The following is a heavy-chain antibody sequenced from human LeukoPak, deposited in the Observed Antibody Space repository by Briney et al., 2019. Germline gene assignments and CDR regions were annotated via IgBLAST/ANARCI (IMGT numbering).Heavy chain of an antibody. Sequence: GRSLRLSCAASGLIFSGYVMSWARQAPGKGLEWVASISANGSRTYYTESVKGHFTISRDNSKNTLYLQMNSLRADDTAVYYCAKGPERRGFCSGSACYSDCWGQGTLVTVSS. V-gene: IGHV3-23*01. J-gene: IGHJ4*02. D-gene: IGHD2-8*02. CDR1: GLIFSGYV. CDR3: AKGPERRGFCSGSACYSDC. CDR2: ISANGSRT.